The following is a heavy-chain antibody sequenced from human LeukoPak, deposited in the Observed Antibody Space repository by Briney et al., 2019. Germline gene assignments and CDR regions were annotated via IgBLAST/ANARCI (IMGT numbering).Heavy chain of an antibody. CDR2: ISSSSSTI. Sequence: GGSLRLSCAASGFTFSSYSMNWVRQAPGKGLEWVSSISSSSSTIYYADSVKGRFTISRDNAKNSLYLQMNSLRAEDTAVYYCASLPGYGVLYFDYWGQGTLVTVSS. CDR1: GFTFSSYS. J-gene: IGHJ4*02. CDR3: ASLPGYGVLYFDY. D-gene: IGHD4-17*01. V-gene: IGHV3-48*04.